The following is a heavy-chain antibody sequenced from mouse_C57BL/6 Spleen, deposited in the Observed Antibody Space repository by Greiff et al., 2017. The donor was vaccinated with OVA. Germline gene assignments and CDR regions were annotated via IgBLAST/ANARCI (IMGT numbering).Heavy chain of an antibody. J-gene: IGHJ1*03. Sequence: EVMLVESGGGLVKPGGSLKLSCAASGFTFSDYGMHWVRQAPEKGLEWVAYISSGSSTIYYADTVKGRFTIARDNAKKTLFLQMTSLRSEDTAMYYCAKSTIVTRYFDVWGTGTTVTVSS. V-gene: IGHV5-17*01. CDR1: GFTFSDYG. D-gene: IGHD2-12*01. CDR3: AKSTIVTRYFDV. CDR2: ISSGSSTI.